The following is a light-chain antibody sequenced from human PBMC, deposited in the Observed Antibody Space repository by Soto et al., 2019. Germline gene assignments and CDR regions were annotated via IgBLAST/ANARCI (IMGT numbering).Light chain of an antibody. V-gene: IGKV1-27*01. CDR3: QKYDRAPFT. CDR2: AAS. CDR1: QGISNY. J-gene: IGKJ3*01. Sequence: DIQMTQSPSSLSSSVGDRVTITCRASQGISNYLAWYQQKPGKVPKLLIYAASTLQSGVPSRFSGSGSGTDFTLTFSNLQPEDVASYYCQKYDRAPFTFGPGTKVDIK.